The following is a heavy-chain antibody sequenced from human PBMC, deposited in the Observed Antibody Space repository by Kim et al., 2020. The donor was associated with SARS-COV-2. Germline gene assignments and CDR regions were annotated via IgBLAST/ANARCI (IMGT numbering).Heavy chain of an antibody. J-gene: IGHJ4*02. CDR2: INHSGST. CDR3: ARRAEWDSYGYRGIDY. CDR1: GGSFSGYY. D-gene: IGHD5-18*01. V-gene: IGHV4-34*01. Sequence: SETLSLTCAVYGGSFSGYYWSWIRQPPGKGLEWIGEINHSGSTNYNPSLKSRVTISVDTSKNQFSLKLSSVTAADTAVYYCARRAEWDSYGYRGIDYWGQGTLVTVSS.